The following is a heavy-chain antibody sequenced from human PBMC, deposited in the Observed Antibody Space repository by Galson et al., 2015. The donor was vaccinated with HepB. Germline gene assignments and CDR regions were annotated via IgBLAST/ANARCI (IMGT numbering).Heavy chain of an antibody. Sequence: SLRLSCAASGFTFANYVMNWVRQAPGKGLEWVSSISGSGGSTYYSGSSKGRFTISRDNSKNTVYLQMKSLRADDTAVYYCAKCSGSNWFVPHHFDSWGQGTLVTVSS. J-gene: IGHJ4*02. CDR1: GFTFANYV. CDR2: ISGSGGST. V-gene: IGHV3-23*01. CDR3: AKCSGSNWFVPHHFDS. D-gene: IGHD6-13*01.